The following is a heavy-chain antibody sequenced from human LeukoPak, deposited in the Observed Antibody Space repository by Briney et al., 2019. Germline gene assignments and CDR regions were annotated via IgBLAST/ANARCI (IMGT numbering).Heavy chain of an antibody. Sequence: ASVKVSCKASGYTLTGYYLHWVRQAPGQGLEWMGWINPNTGATHSAQKFQGRITMTRDTSISTAYMDLSRLRSDDTAVYYCARDRVGSGWPRPYYFEVWGKGTLVTVSS. V-gene: IGHV1-2*02. D-gene: IGHD6-19*01. CDR3: ARDRVGSGWPRPYYFEV. CDR1: GYTLTGYY. J-gene: IGHJ4*02. CDR2: INPNTGAT.